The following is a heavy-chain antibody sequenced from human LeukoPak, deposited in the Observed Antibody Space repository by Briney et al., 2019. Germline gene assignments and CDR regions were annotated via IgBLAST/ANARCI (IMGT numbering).Heavy chain of an antibody. J-gene: IGHJ4*02. Sequence: SETLSLTCAVYGGSFSGYYWSWIRQPPGKGLEWIGEINHSGSTNYNPSLKSRVTISVDTSKNQFSLKLSSVTAADTAVYYCARCRSYGLRGVVAGLDYWGQGTLVTVSS. CDR3: ARCRSYGLRGVVAGLDY. D-gene: IGHD5-18*01. CDR1: GGSFSGYY. CDR2: INHSGST. V-gene: IGHV4-34*01.